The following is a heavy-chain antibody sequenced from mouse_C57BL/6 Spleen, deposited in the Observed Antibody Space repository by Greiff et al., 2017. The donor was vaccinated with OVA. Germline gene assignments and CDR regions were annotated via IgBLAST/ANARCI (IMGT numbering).Heavy chain of an antibody. CDR1: GYTFTDYY. D-gene: IGHD2-5*01. J-gene: IGHJ3*01. Sequence: EVKLVESGPVLVKPGASVKMSCKASGYTFTDYYMNWVKQSHGKSLEWIGVINPYNGGTSYNQKFKGKATLTVDKSSSTAYMELNSLTSEDSAVYYCAREYSNYNAYWGQGTLVTVSA. CDR3: AREYSNYNAY. CDR2: INPYNGGT. V-gene: IGHV1-19*01.